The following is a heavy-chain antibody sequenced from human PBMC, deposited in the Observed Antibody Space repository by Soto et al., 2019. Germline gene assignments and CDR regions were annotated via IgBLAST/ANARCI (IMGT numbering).Heavy chain of an antibody. CDR2: SIVYDGNT. V-gene: IGHV1-18*01. CDR1: GYTFSSYG. CDR3: ARDFGGTWYDN. J-gene: IGHJ5*02. D-gene: IGHD3-3*01. Sequence: QVQLMQSGAEVKKPGASVKVSCKASGYTFSSYGISWVRQAPGQGLEWMGWSIVYDGNTNYAQKFQGRVTMTTDTSTSTAYLELRSLRSDDTAVYYCARDFGGTWYDNWGQGTLVIVSS.